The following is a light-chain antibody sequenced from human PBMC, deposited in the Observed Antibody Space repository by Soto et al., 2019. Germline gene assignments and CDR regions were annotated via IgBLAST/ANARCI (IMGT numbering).Light chain of an antibody. CDR1: QSVSTY. J-gene: IGKJ4*01. CDR3: QQRSSWPLT. Sequence: EIVLTQSPATLSLSPGERATLSCRASQSVSTYLAWYQQKPGQAPRLLIYDASNRATGIPVRFSGSGSGTDFTLTISSLETEDFAVYYCQQRSSWPLTFGGGTKVEI. CDR2: DAS. V-gene: IGKV3-11*01.